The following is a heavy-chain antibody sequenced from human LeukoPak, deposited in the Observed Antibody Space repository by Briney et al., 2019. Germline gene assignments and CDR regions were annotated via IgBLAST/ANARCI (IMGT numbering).Heavy chain of an antibody. D-gene: IGHD2-2*01. J-gene: IGHJ3*02. CDR1: GFTFSSYS. V-gene: IGHV3-21*01. CDR2: ISSSSSYI. CDR3: ARGFLSVPAAVPVLGAFDI. Sequence: GGSLRLSCAASGFTFSSYSMNWVRQAPGKGLEWVSSISSSSSYIYYADSVKGRFTISRDNAKNSLYLQMNSLRAEDTAVYYCARGFLSVPAAVPVLGAFDIWGQGTMVTVSS.